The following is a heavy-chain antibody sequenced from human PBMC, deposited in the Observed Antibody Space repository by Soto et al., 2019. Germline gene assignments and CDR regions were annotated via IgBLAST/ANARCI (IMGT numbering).Heavy chain of an antibody. Sequence: ASVKVSCKASGYTFTRSGISWVRQAPGQGPEWMGWISSYNDDTNYAQTFQGRVTMTTDTSTSTAYMELRSLRSDDTAVYYCAREGVAPYYYYGMDVWGQGALVTVSS. J-gene: IGHJ6*02. CDR3: AREGVAPYYYYGMDV. D-gene: IGHD5-12*01. V-gene: IGHV1-18*01. CDR2: ISSYNDDT. CDR1: GYTFTRSG.